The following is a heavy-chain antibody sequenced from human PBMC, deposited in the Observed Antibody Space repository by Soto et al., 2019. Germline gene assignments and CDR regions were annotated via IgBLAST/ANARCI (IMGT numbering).Heavy chain of an antibody. J-gene: IGHJ5*02. CDR1: GGSFSGYY. CDR2: INHSGST. V-gene: IGHV4-34*01. Sequence: SETLSLTCAVYGGSFSGYYWSWIRQPPGKGLEWIGEINHSGSTNYNPSLKSRVTISVDTSKNQFSLKLSSVTAADTAVYYCAREAWADIAAAGHNWFDPWGQGTLVTVSS. D-gene: IGHD6-13*01. CDR3: AREAWADIAAAGHNWFDP.